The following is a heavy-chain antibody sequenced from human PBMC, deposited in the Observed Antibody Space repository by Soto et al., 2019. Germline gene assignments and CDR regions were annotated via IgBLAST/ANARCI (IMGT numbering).Heavy chain of an antibody. CDR2: ISRTSNVI. V-gene: IGHV3-48*01. J-gene: IGHJ4*02. CDR3: ARGTYYSGDNGYYYFDS. D-gene: IGHD3-3*01. Sequence: GGSLRLSCAASGFTFSGESMIWLRQSPGKGLEWVSFISRTSNVIYYVDSVKGRFTTSRDNGKNLLFLQMNDLRGEDTAVYYCARGTYYSGDNGYYYFDSWGKGTLVTVSS. CDR1: GFTFSGES.